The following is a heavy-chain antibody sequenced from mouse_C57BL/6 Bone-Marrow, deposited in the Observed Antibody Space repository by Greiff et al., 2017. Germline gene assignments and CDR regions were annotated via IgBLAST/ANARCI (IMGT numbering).Heavy chain of an antibody. D-gene: IGHD1-2*01. CDR1: GYTFTSYW. CDR2: IDPSDSYT. V-gene: IGHV1-50*01. Sequence: QVQLQQPGAELVKPGASVKLSCKASGYTFTSYWMQWVKQRPGQGLEWIGEIDPSDSYTNYNQKFKGKATLTVDTSSSPAYMQLSSLTSEDSAVYYCARRDYGGYWGQGTTLTVSS. J-gene: IGHJ2*01. CDR3: ARRDYGGY.